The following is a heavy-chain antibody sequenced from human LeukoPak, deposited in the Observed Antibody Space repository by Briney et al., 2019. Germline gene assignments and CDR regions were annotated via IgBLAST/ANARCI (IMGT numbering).Heavy chain of an antibody. V-gene: IGHV1-18*01. CDR3: ARDRLTLVLNYYYYMDV. CDR2: ISIYNGNT. Sequence: ASVKVSCKASGYTFTSYGINWVRQAPGQGLEWMGWISIYNGNTNYAQKLQGRVTMTTDTSTSTAYMELRSLRSDDTAVYYCARDRLTLVLNYYYYMDVWGKGTTVTISS. J-gene: IGHJ6*03. D-gene: IGHD2/OR15-2a*01. CDR1: GYTFTSYG.